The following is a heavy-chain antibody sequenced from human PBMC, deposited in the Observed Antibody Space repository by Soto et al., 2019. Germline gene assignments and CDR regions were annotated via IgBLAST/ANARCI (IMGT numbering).Heavy chain of an antibody. CDR3: AADRYYDSSGYYSRDAFDI. CDR1: GFTFTSSA. D-gene: IGHD3-22*01. Sequence: GASVKVSCKASGFTFTSSAVQWVRQARGQRLEWIGWIVVGSGNTNYAQKFQERVTITRDMSTSTAYMELSSLRSEDTAVYYCAADRYYDSSGYYSRDAFDIWGQGTMVTVSS. CDR2: IVVGSGNT. V-gene: IGHV1-58*01. J-gene: IGHJ3*02.